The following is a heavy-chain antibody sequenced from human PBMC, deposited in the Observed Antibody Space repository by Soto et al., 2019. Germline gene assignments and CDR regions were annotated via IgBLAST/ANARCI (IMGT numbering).Heavy chain of an antibody. CDR3: ARHISPYGMDV. Sequence: QLQLQESGPGLVKPSETLSLTCTVSGGSISSSNYYWGWIRQPPGKGLEWIESIYYSRGTYYNPSLKSRATISVDMSRNQFSLKLSSVTAADTAVYYCARHISPYGMDVWGQGTTVTVSS. J-gene: IGHJ6*02. CDR2: IYYSRGT. CDR1: GGSISSSNYY. V-gene: IGHV4-39*01.